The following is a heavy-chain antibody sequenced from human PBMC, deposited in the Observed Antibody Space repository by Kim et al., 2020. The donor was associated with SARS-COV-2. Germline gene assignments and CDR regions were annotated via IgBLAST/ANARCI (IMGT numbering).Heavy chain of an antibody. J-gene: IGHJ4*02. CDR3: ARAQHDILTGYGDY. V-gene: IGHV1-18*01. D-gene: IGHD3-9*01. Sequence: AQKLQGRVTMTTDTSTSTAYMELRSMRSDDTAVYYCARAQHDILTGYGDYWGQGTLVTVSS.